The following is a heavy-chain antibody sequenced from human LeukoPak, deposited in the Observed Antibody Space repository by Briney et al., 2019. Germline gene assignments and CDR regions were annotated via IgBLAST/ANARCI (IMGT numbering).Heavy chain of an antibody. CDR3: ASALGGSYDFDY. V-gene: IGHV4-59*08. CDR1: GGSISSYY. J-gene: IGHJ4*02. Sequence: SETLSLTCTVSGGSISSYYWSWIRQPPGKGLEWIGYIYYSGSTNYNPSLKSRVTISVDTSKNQFSLKLSSVTAADTAVYYCASALGGSYDFDYWGQGTLVTVSS. CDR2: IYYSGST. D-gene: IGHD1-26*01.